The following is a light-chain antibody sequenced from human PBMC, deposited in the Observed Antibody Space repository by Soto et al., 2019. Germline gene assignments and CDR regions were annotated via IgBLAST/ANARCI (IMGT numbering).Light chain of an antibody. V-gene: IGKV1-5*01. CDR3: QQYNSYPL. CDR2: DAS. Sequence: DIQMTQSPSTLSASVGDRVTITCRASQSISSWLAWYQQKPGKAPKLLIYDASSLESGVPSRFSGSGSGTEFTLTISSLRPDDFATYYCQQYNSYPLFGQGTKVDIK. CDR1: QSISSW. J-gene: IGKJ1*01.